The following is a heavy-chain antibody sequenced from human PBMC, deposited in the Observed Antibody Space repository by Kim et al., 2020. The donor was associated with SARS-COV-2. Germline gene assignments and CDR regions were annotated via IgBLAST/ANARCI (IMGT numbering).Heavy chain of an antibody. Sequence: TNYNPSLKSRVTISVDTSKTQFSLKLSSVTAADTAVYYCASGDRFGELDYWGQGTLVTVSS. D-gene: IGHD3-10*01. V-gene: IGHV4-59*09. CDR2: T. J-gene: IGHJ4*02. CDR3: ASGDRFGELDY.